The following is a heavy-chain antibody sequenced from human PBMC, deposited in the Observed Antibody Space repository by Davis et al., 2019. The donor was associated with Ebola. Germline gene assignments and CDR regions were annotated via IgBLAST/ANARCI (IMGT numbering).Heavy chain of an antibody. CDR3: ARDSRYSGSYF. V-gene: IGHV3-23*01. CDR2: ISGSGGST. Sequence: GESLKISCAASGFTFSSYSMNWVRQAPGKGLEWVSAISGSGGSTYYADSVKGRFTISRDNSKNTLYLQMNSLRAEDTAVYYCARDSRYSGSYFGGQGTLVTVSS. CDR1: GFTFSSYS. D-gene: IGHD1-26*01. J-gene: IGHJ4*02.